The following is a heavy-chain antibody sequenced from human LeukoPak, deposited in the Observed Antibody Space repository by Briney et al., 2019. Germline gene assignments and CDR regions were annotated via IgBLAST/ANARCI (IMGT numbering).Heavy chain of an antibody. CDR2: ISSSRSYI. CDR1: GFTFSSYS. J-gene: IGHJ3*02. D-gene: IGHD3-22*01. Sequence: PVGSLRLSCAASGFTFSSYSMNWVRQAPGKGREWGSSISSSRSYIYYADSVKGRFTISRDNAKNSLYLQMNSLRAEDTAVYYCARDQLDLRITMNTDAFDIWGQGTMVTVSS. V-gene: IGHV3-21*01. CDR3: ARDQLDLRITMNTDAFDI.